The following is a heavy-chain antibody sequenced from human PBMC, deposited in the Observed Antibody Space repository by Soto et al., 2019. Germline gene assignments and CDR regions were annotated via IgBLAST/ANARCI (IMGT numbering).Heavy chain of an antibody. CDR1: GFPFSSYG. V-gene: IGHV3-33*01. CDR3: ARDRVLGFLEWLSPYYYYYYYMDV. CDR2: IWYDGSNK. J-gene: IGHJ6*03. Sequence: GGSLRLSCAASGFPFSSYGMHWVRQAPGKGLEWVAVIWYDGSNKYYADSVKGRFTISRDNSKNTLYLQMNSLRAEDTAVYYCARDRVLGFLEWLSPYYYYYYYMDVGGKGTRVTVPS. D-gene: IGHD3-3*01.